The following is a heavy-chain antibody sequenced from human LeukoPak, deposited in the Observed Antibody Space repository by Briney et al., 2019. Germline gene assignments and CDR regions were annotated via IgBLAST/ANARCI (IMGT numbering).Heavy chain of an antibody. J-gene: IGHJ4*02. D-gene: IGHD3-9*01. V-gene: IGHV3-21*01. CDR2: ISSSSSYI. CDR1: GFTFSSYS. CDR3: ARDDILTGLFDY. Sequence: GGSLRLSCAASGFTFSSYSMTWVRQAPGKGLEWVSSISSSSSYIYYADSVKGRFTISRDNAKNSLYLQMNSLRAEDTAVYYCARDDILTGLFDYWGQGTLVTVSS.